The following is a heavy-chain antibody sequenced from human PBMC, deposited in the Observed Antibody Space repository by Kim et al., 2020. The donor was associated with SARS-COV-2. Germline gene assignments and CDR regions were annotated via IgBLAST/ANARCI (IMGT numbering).Heavy chain of an antibody. CDR3: ARDGIAAAGTAFDY. Sequence: SQTLSLTCTVSGGSISSYYWSWIRQPPGKGLEWIGYIYYSGSTNYNPSLKSRVNISVDTSKNQFSLKLSSVTAADTAVYYCARDGIAAAGTAFDYWGQGT. CDR1: GGSISSYY. V-gene: IGHV4-59*01. CDR2: IYYSGST. J-gene: IGHJ4*02. D-gene: IGHD6-13*01.